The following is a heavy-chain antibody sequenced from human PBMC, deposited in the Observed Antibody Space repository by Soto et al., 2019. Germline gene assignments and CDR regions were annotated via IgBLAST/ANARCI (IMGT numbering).Heavy chain of an antibody. D-gene: IGHD2-15*01. CDR2: ISSSSSYT. CDR3: ARXPCSGGSCYSRYYGMDV. J-gene: IGHJ6*02. Sequence: PGGSLRLSCAASGFTFSYYYMSWIRQAPGKGLEWVSYISSSSSYTNYADSVKGRFTISRDNAKNSLYLQMNSLRAEDTAVYYCARXPCSGGSCYSRYYGMDVWGQGTTVTVSS. CDR1: GFTFSYYY. V-gene: IGHV3-11*06.